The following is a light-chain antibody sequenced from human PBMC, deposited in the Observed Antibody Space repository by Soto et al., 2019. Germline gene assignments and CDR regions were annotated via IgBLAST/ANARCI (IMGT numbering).Light chain of an antibody. CDR1: QSISNH. CDR2: AAS. Sequence: EIRMSQSPSSLSASVADRVIIHCRASQSISNHLNWYQQKPGKAPKLLIYAASSLQSGVPSRFSGGGSGTDFTLTISSLQPEDFATYYCQQSYSTPITFGQGRRLEIK. J-gene: IGKJ5*01. CDR3: QQSYSTPIT. V-gene: IGKV1-39*01.